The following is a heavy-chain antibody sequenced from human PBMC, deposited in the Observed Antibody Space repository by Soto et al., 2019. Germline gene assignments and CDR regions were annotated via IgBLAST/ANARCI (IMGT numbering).Heavy chain of an antibody. J-gene: IGHJ3*02. CDR3: ARAVSGYDAFDI. Sequence: TLCLTCAVSGGSISSGGYYGSWIRQHPGKGLEWIGYIYYSGSTYYNPSLKSRVTISVDTSKNKFSLKLSSVTAADTAVYYCARAVSGYDAFDIWGQGTMVTVPS. V-gene: IGHV4-31*02. CDR1: GGSISSGGYY. D-gene: IGHD3-3*01. CDR2: IYYSGST.